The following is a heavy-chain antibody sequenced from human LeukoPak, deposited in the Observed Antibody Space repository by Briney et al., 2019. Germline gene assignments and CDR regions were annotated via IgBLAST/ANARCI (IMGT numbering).Heavy chain of an antibody. CDR2: FGPEDGET. J-gene: IGHJ6*03. CDR1: GYTLTELS. CDR3: ATNYDFWSGYPTGYYMDV. D-gene: IGHD3-3*01. V-gene: IGHV1-24*01. Sequence: ASVKVSCKVSGYTLTELSMHWVRQAPGKGLEWMGGFGPEDGETIYAQKFQGRVTMTEDTSTDTAYMELSSLRSEDTAVYYCATNYDFWSGYPTGYYMDVWGKGTTVTVSS.